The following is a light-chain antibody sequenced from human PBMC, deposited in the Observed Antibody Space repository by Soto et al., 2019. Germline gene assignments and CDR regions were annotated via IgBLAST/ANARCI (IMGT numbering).Light chain of an antibody. J-gene: IGLJ1*01. CDR1: SSDVGGYNY. V-gene: IGLV2-14*01. CDR3: TSPTPGSLYV. CDR2: KVS. Sequence: QSVLTQPACVSWSPGQSITISCTGTSSDVGGYNYVSWYQQYPGRVPKLLIYKVSNRPSGISNRFSGSKSGNTASLTISGLQAEDEADYFCTSPTPGSLYVFGSGTKVTVL.